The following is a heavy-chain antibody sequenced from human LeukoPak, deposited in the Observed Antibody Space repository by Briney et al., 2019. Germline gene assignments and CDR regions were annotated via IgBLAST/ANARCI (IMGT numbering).Heavy chain of an antibody. Sequence: GESPKISCKGSGYSFTSYRIGLVRQMPGKGLEWVGIIYPGDSDPRLSPFFQGQVTISADKPISTAYLQRSSLRVSDTAMYYCARAGGSWGGVYYFDYWGQGTLVTVSS. CDR1: GYSFTSYR. V-gene: IGHV5-51*04. J-gene: IGHJ4*02. CDR2: IYPGDSDP. D-gene: IGHD3-16*01. CDR3: ARAGGSWGGVYYFDY.